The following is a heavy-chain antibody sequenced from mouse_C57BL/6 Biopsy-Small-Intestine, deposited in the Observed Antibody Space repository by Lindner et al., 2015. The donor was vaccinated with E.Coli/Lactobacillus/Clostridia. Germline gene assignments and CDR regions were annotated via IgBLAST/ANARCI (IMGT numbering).Heavy chain of an antibody. Sequence: VQLQESGGGLVKPGGSLKLSCAASGFTFSDYGMHWVRQAPEKGLEWVAHISSGSSTIYYADTVKGRFTISRDNAKNTLFLQMTSLRSEDTAMYYCARSYYGSSYYYAMDYWGQGTSVTVSS. D-gene: IGHD1-1*01. CDR1: GFTFSDYG. CDR3: ARSYYGSSYYYAMDY. J-gene: IGHJ4*01. CDR2: ISSGSSTI. V-gene: IGHV5-17*01.